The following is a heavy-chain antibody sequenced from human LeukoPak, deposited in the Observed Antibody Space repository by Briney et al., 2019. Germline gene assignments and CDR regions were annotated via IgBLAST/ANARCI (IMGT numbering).Heavy chain of an antibody. CDR2: ISSSGSTI. CDR3: ARVAAMVGYYFDY. D-gene: IGHD5-18*01. CDR1: GFTFSDYY. J-gene: IGHJ4*02. Sequence: GGTLRLSCAASGFTFSDYYMSWIRQAPGKGLEWVSYISSSGSTIYYADSVKGLFTSSRDNAKNSLYLQMNSLRAEDTAVYYCARVAAMVGYYFDYWGQGTLVTVSS. V-gene: IGHV3-11*01.